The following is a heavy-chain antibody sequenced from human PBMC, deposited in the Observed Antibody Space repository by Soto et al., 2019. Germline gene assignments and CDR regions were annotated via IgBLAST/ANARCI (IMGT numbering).Heavy chain of an antibody. Sequence: GGFLRLSCAASGFTFSSYWMSWVRQAPGKGLEWVANIKQDGSEKYYVDSVKGRFTISRDNAKNSLYLQMNSLRAEDTAVYYCAKDLVVVVAAKIGFALDYWGQGTLVPVSS. CDR3: AKDLVVVVAAKIGFALDY. CDR1: GFTFSSYW. J-gene: IGHJ4*02. V-gene: IGHV3-7*03. D-gene: IGHD2-15*01. CDR2: IKQDGSEK.